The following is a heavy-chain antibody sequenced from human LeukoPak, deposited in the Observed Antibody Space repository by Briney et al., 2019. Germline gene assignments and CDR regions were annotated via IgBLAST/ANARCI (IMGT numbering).Heavy chain of an antibody. D-gene: IGHD4-17*01. CDR1: GFTFSSYA. Sequence: QTGGSLRLSCAASGFTFSSYAMSWVRQAPGKGLEWVSAISGSGGNTYYADSVKGRFTISRDNSKNTLYLQMNSLRVEDTAVYYCVKFSNYYGDYGYFDYWGQGTLVTVSS. V-gene: IGHV3-23*01. J-gene: IGHJ4*02. CDR2: ISGSGGNT. CDR3: VKFSNYYGDYGYFDY.